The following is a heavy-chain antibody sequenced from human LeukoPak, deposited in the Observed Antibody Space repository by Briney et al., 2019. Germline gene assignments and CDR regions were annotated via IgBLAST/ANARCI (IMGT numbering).Heavy chain of an antibody. Sequence: GGSLRLSCAASGFTFSSYAMSWVRQAPGKGLEWVSAISGSGGSTYYADSVKGRFTISRDNSKNTLYLQMNSLRAEDTAVYYCAKGAVEMATISYWFDPWGQGTLVTVSS. D-gene: IGHD5-24*01. J-gene: IGHJ5*02. CDR3: AKGAVEMATISYWFDP. CDR2: ISGSGGST. CDR1: GFTFSSYA. V-gene: IGHV3-23*01.